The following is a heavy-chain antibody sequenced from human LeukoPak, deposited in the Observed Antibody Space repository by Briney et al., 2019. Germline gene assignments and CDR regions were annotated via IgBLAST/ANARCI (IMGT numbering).Heavy chain of an antibody. V-gene: IGHV3-21*01. CDR1: GFTFSSYS. Sequence: GGSLRLSCAASGFTFSSYSMNWVRQAPGERLEWVSSISSSSTYIYYADSVKGRFTISRDDAKNTLFLQMNSLRAEGTAVYYCARRCKAGTVDYWGQGTLVTVSS. CDR3: ARRCKAGTVDY. CDR2: ISSSSTYI. D-gene: IGHD6-13*01. J-gene: IGHJ4*02.